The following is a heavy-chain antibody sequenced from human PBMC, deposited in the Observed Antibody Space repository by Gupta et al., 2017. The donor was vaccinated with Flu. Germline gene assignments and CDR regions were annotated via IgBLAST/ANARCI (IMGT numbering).Heavy chain of an antibody. Sequence: EYVSAISSNGCSTYYANSVKGRFTISRDNSKNTLYLQLGSLRAEDMAVYYFARVGGSSWVLFVYMDVWGKGTTVT. V-gene: IGHV3-64*01. J-gene: IGHJ6*03. CDR2: ISSNGCST. CDR3: ARVGGSSWVLFVYMDV. D-gene: IGHD6-13*01.